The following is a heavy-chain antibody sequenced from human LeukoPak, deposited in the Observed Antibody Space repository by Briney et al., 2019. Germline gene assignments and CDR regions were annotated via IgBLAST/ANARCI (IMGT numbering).Heavy chain of an antibody. CDR3: ARESRYVWGSYLDY. D-gene: IGHD3-16*02. CDR2: INWNGGST. Sequence: RPGGSLRLPCAASGFTFDVYGMSWVRQAPGKGLEWVSGINWNGGSTGYADSVKGRFTISRDNAKNSLYLQMNSLRAEDTALYYCARESRYVWGSYLDYWGQGTLVTVSS. J-gene: IGHJ4*02. V-gene: IGHV3-20*04. CDR1: GFTFDVYG.